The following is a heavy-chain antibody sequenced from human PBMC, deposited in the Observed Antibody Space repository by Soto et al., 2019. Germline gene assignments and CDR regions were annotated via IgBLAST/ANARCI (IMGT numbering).Heavy chain of an antibody. Sequence: SGPTLVNPXQTLTLTCTFSGFSLSTSGMSVSWIRQPPGKALEWLALLDWDDAKYYSPSLKTRLTISKGTSKNQVVLKMTNMDPVDTATYYCARAFMTTVTALDFWGQGTLVTVSS. V-gene: IGHV2-70*01. CDR2: LDWDDAK. CDR1: GFSLSTSGMS. J-gene: IGHJ4*02. D-gene: IGHD4-17*01. CDR3: ARAFMTTVTALDF.